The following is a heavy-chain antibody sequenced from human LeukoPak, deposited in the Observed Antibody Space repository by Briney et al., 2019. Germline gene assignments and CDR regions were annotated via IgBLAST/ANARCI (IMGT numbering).Heavy chain of an antibody. CDR3: ARGGIVGASYYYGMDV. V-gene: IGHV1-18*01. Sequence: ASVKVSCKASGYTFTGYGISWVRQAPGQGLEWMGSISGYNGNTNYAQKFQGRVTMTTDTSTTTAYMELRSLRSDDTAVYYCARGGIVGASYYYGMDVWGQGTTVTVSS. CDR2: ISGYNGNT. CDR1: GYTFTGYG. D-gene: IGHD1-26*01. J-gene: IGHJ6*02.